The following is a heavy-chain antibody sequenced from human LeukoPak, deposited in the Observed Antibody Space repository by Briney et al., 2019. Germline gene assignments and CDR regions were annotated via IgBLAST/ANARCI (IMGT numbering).Heavy chain of an antibody. D-gene: IGHD6-13*01. CDR1: GFTFSSYS. Sequence: GGSLRLSCAASGFTFSSYSMNWVRQAPGKGLEWVSSISTSSTYIYYADSVKGRFTISRDNAKNSLYLQMNSLRAEDTAVYYCGRTAGYSSSWFSVNADYWGQGTLVTVSS. CDR2: ISTSSTYI. V-gene: IGHV3-21*01. J-gene: IGHJ4*02. CDR3: GRTAGYSSSWFSVNADY.